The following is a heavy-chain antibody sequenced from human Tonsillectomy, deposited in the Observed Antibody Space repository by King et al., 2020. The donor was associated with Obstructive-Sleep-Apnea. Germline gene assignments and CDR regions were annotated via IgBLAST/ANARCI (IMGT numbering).Heavy chain of an antibody. CDR1: GFTFSSYS. D-gene: IGHD3-10*01. V-gene: IGHV3-48*04. CDR2: ISSSSSTI. CDR3: ARGRITMVRGGIGGGDY. Sequence: QLVQSGGGLVQPGGSLRLSCAASGFTFSSYSMNWVRQAPGKGLEWVSYISSSSSTIYYADSVKGRFTISRDNAKNSLFLQMNSLRAEDTAVYYCARGRITMVRGGIGGGDYWGQGTLVTVSS. J-gene: IGHJ4*02.